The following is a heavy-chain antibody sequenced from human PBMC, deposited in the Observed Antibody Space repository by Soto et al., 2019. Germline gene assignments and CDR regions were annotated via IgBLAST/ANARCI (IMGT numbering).Heavy chain of an antibody. CDR1: GFTVSSNY. D-gene: IGHD6-6*01. V-gene: IGHV3-53*02. J-gene: IGHJ4*02. Sequence: EVQLVETGGGLIQPGGSLRLSCAASGFTVSSNYMNWVRQAPGKGLEWVSIIYSDGTTSYADSVKGRFTISRDNFKNTLHLQMNSLSAEDTAVYYFAILSNWGQGTLVTVSS. CDR2: IYSDGTT. CDR3: AILSN.